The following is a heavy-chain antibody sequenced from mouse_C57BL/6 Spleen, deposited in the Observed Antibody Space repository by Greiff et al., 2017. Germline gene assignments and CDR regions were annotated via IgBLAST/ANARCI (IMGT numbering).Heavy chain of an antibody. J-gene: IGHJ4*01. D-gene: IGHD1-1*01. V-gene: IGHV1-69*01. CDR1: GYTFTSYW. CDR2: IDPSDSYT. CDR3: ARRFDYYGKNYSMDY. Sequence: VKLQHPGAELVMPGASVKLSCKASGYTFTSYWLPWVKQRPGQGLEWIGEIDPSDSYTNYNQKFKGKSTLTVDKSYSTAYMQLISQTSEDSAVYNCARRFDYYGKNYSMDYWGQGTSVTVSS.